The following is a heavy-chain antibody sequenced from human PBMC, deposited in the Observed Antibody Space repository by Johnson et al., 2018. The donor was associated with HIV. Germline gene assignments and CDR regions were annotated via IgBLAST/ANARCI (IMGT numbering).Heavy chain of an antibody. Sequence: QVQLVESGGGVVQPGGSLRLSCAPSGFTFSDYYMSWMRQAPGQGLEWVSYISSSGSNIYKADSVKGRFTISRDNAKNSLFLQMNRLRAEDTAVYYCAKEQLLRAFDIWGQGTMVTVSS. CDR2: ISSSGSNI. CDR1: GFTFSDYY. CDR3: AKEQLLRAFDI. V-gene: IGHV3-11*04. D-gene: IGHD2-15*01. J-gene: IGHJ3*02.